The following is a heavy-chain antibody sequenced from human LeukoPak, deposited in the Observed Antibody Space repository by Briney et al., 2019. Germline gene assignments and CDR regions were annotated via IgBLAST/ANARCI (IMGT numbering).Heavy chain of an antibody. CDR1: GFTFSSYS. Sequence: GGSLRLSCAASGFTFSSYSMNWVRQAPGKGLEWVSSISSSSSYIYYADSVKGRFTISRDNAKNSLYLQMNSLRAEDTAVYYCARDPHYYDSSGSEIVDYWGQGTLVTVSS. J-gene: IGHJ4*02. CDR3: ARDPHYYDSSGSEIVDY. D-gene: IGHD3-22*01. CDR2: ISSSSSYI. V-gene: IGHV3-21*04.